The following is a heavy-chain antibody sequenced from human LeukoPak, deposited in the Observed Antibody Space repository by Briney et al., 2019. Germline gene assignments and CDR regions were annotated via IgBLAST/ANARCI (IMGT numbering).Heavy chain of an antibody. CDR3: ARARGIAARGHWFDP. D-gene: IGHD6-6*01. CDR1: GGTFTNYA. CDR2: INPNSGGT. Sequence: ASVKVSCKASGGTFTNYAISWVRQAPGQGLEWMGWINPNSGGTNYAQKFQGRVTMTRDTSISTAYMELSRLRSDDTAVYYCARARGIAARGHWFDPWGQGTLVTVSS. V-gene: IGHV1-2*02. J-gene: IGHJ5*02.